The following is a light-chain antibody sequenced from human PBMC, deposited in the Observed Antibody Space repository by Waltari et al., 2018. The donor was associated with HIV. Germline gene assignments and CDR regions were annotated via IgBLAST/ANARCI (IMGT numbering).Light chain of an antibody. CDR3: SSFTTSNYLL. CDR1: SSDVGAYDF. V-gene: IGLV2-14*01. Sequence: QSALTQPASVSGSPGQSITVSCTGTSSDVGAYDFVSWYQKTPGTAPKLVSYAVSSRPSGISNLFSGSKSGNTASLTSSGLQTEDEADYYCSSFTTSNYLLFGGGTKVTVL. J-gene: IGLJ2*01. CDR2: AVS.